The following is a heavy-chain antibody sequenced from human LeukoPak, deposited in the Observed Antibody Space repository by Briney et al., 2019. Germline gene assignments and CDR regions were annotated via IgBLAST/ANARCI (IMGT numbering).Heavy chain of an antibody. Sequence: GGSLRLSCAASGFTFDDYAMHWVRQAPGKGLEWVSLISGDGGSTYYADSVKGRFTISRDNSKNSLYLQMNSLRTEDTALYYCAKDIGARWCYYDSSGPVDYWGQGTLVTVSS. CDR2: ISGDGGST. J-gene: IGHJ4*02. CDR1: GFTFDDYA. V-gene: IGHV3-43*02. CDR3: AKDIGARWCYYDSSGPVDY. D-gene: IGHD3-22*01.